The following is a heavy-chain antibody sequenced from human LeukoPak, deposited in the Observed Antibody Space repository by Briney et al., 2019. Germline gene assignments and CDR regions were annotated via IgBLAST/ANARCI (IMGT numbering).Heavy chain of an antibody. CDR1: GFSFRNYW. CDR3: ARDGGLHTNFDD. CDR2: TKPDGSAE. Sequence: GGSLRLSCAASGFSFRNYWMGWVRQAPGKGLEWVADTKPDGSAEYYGDSVRGRFSTSRDNANNLLYLQMNNLRAEDTAVYYCARDGGLHTNFDDWAREPWSPSPQ. D-gene: IGHD2-15*01. J-gene: IGHJ4*02. V-gene: IGHV3-7*01.